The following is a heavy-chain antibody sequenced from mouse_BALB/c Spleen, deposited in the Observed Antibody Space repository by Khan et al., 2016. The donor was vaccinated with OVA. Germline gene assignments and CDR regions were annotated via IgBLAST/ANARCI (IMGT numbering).Heavy chain of an antibody. Sequence: VQLQQSGPELVKPGASVKMSCKASGYTFTSYVIHWVKQKPGQGLEWIGHINPYNDGTKYIEKFKGKATLTSDKSSSTAYMELSSLTSEDSAVYYCAKRGQLGLLSWFAYWGQGTLVTVSA. CDR3: AKRGQLGLLSWFAY. J-gene: IGHJ3*01. D-gene: IGHD3-1*01. CDR2: INPYNDGT. CDR1: GYTFTSYV. V-gene: IGHV1S136*01.